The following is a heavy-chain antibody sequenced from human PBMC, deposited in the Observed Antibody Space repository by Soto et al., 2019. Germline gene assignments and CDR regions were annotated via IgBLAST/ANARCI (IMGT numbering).Heavy chain of an antibody. Sequence: QVQLVQSGAEVKKPGSSVRVSCKASGGTFNRFTLSWVRQAPGQGLEWIGGIIPILGTTNYAQRFQGRVTIPADESTSTAYMELRGLRSEDTAIYYCARARAGAVTGLEDWGQGTLVTVSS. J-gene: IGHJ4*02. CDR2: IIPILGTT. CDR3: ARARAGAVTGLED. D-gene: IGHD6-19*01. CDR1: GGTFNRFT. V-gene: IGHV1-69*01.